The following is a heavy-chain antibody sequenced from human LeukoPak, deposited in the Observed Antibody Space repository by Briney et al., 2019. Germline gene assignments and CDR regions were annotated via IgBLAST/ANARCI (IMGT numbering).Heavy chain of an antibody. Sequence: SETLSLTCIVSGDSISSYHWSWIRQPAGKGLEWIGRMYPSGSTDYKPSLMSRVTLSVDTSKNQISLKLSSVTAADTAVYYCARADPSNDAFDIWGQGTMVIVSS. J-gene: IGHJ3*02. CDR3: ARADPSNDAFDI. V-gene: IGHV4-4*07. CDR2: MYPSGST. D-gene: IGHD6-6*01. CDR1: GDSISSYH.